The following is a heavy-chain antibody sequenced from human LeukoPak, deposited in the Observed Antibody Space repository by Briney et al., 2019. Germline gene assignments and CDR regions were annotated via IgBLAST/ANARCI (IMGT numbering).Heavy chain of an antibody. CDR3: ASVNYDILTGYYFDY. J-gene: IGHJ4*02. V-gene: IGHV4-59*01. CDR2: IYYSGST. D-gene: IGHD3-9*01. Sequence: SETLSLTCTVSGGSISSYYWSWIRQPPGRGLEWIGYIYYSGSTNYNPSLKGRVTISVDTSKNQFSLKLSSVTAADTAVYYCASVNYDILTGYYFDYWGQGTLVTVSS. CDR1: GGSISSYY.